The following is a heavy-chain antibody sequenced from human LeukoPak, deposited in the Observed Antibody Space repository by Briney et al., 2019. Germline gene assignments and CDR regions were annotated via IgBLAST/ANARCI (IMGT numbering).Heavy chain of an antibody. CDR3: ARAVRAPSEYSSSSPFRYYYYYMDV. J-gene: IGHJ6*03. Sequence: ASVKVSCKASGYTITSYDINWVRQATGQGLEWMGWMYPNSGNTGYAQKFQGRVTITRNTSISTAYMELSSLRSEDTAVYYCARAVRAPSEYSSSSPFRYYYYYMDVWGKGTTVTVSS. D-gene: IGHD6-6*01. CDR2: MYPNSGNT. CDR1: GYTITSYD. V-gene: IGHV1-8*03.